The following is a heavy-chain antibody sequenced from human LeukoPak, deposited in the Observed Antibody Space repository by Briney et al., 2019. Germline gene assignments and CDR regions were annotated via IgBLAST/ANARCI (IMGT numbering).Heavy chain of an antibody. CDR2: IYPGDFDT. D-gene: IGHD3-10*01. V-gene: IGHV5-51*01. CDR3: ARSVLLSFGELCPFDV. Sequence: KHGESLKISCKSSGYSFSNYWIAWVRQVPGKGLEWIGIIYPGDFDTRYSPSFQGQVTISADRSISTAYLQWSSLRASDTGMYFCARSVLLSFGELCPFDVWGQGTMVTVSS. CDR1: GYSFSNYW. J-gene: IGHJ3*01.